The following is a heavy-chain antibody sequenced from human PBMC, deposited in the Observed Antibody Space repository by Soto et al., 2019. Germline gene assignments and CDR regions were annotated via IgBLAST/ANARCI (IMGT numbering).Heavy chain of an antibody. D-gene: IGHD5-12*01. Sequence: GGSLRLSCAASGFTFSSYAMHWVRQAPGKGLEWVAVISYDGSNKYYADSVKGRFTISRDNSKNTLYLQMNSLRAEDTAVYYCARSNSRLPRYYFDYWGQGTLVTVSS. CDR1: GFTFSSYA. J-gene: IGHJ4*02. CDR2: ISYDGSNK. CDR3: ARSNSRLPRYYFDY. V-gene: IGHV3-30-3*01.